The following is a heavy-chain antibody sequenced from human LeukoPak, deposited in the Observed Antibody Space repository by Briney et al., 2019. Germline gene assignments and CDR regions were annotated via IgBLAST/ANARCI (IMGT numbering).Heavy chain of an antibody. CDR3: ARGEDGTGYYRPTYFDS. J-gene: IGHJ4*02. CDR2: INHGGGT. Sequence: GSLRLSCAASGFTFSNAWMSWVRQAPGKGLEWIGEINHGGGTKYNPSLKSRATISVDTSKKQFSLNLTSVTAADTAVYYCARGEDGTGYYRPTYFDSWGQGTLVTVSS. D-gene: IGHD4-17*01. V-gene: IGHV4-34*01. CDR1: GFTFSNAW.